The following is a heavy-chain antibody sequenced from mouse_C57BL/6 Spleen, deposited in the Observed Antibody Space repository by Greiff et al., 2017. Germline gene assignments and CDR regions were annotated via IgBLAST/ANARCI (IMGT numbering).Heavy chain of an antibody. V-gene: IGHV1-55*01. D-gene: IGHD1-1*01. CDR3: ASYCSSADGNSDV. J-gene: IGHJ1*03. Sequence: VQLQQPGAELVKPGASVKMSCKASGYTFTSCWFTCVKQRPRQDLVWIGGIFPCSGSTNYNEKFKSKATLTVDTSSSTAYLQLSSKISYDSAVDYGASYCSSADGNSDVWGTGTTVTVSS. CDR2: IFPCSGST. CDR1: GYTFTSCW.